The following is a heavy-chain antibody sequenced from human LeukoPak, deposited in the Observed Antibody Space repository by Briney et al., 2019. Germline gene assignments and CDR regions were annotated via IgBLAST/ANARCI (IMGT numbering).Heavy chain of an antibody. CDR3: TMDVGGYCSSSSCSSGAFDL. CDR2: IKSKIDGGTI. J-gene: IGHJ3*01. CDR1: GFSFNNAW. Sequence: GGSLRLSCAASGFSFNNAWMTWVRQAPGKGLEWVGRIKSKIDGGTIDYAAPVKGRFTISRDDSKHTLYIQMNSLKIEDTAVYHCTMDVGGYCSSSSCSSGAFDLWGRGTTVTVSS. D-gene: IGHD2-2*01. V-gene: IGHV3-15*01.